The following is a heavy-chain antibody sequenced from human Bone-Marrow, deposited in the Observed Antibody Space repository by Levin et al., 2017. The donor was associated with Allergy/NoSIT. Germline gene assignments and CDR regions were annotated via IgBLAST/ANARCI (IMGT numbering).Heavy chain of an antibody. Sequence: ASVKVSCKASGYTLTDYPIHWVRQAPGQSLEGMGWITAGKGDTKYSQRFQGSVTFTRDTSANTAYMELSSLRSEDTAIYYCARQGYCSGGDCSGGWFDPWGQGTLVTVSS. J-gene: IGHJ5*02. D-gene: IGHD2-15*01. CDR2: ITAGKGDT. V-gene: IGHV1-3*01. CDR1: GYTLTDYP. CDR3: ARQGYCSGGDCSGGWFDP.